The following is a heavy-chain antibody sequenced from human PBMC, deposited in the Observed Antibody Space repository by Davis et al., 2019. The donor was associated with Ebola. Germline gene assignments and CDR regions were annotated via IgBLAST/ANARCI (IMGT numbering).Heavy chain of an antibody. D-gene: IGHD5-24*01. CDR1: GGSISSYY. Sequence: MPSETLSLTCTVSGGSISSYYWSWIRQPPGKGLEWIGYIYYSGSTNYNPSLKSRVTISVDTSKNQLSLKLSSVTAADTAVYYCARGRGYNFFDYWGQGTLVTVSS. CDR2: IYYSGST. V-gene: IGHV4-59*08. J-gene: IGHJ4*02. CDR3: ARGRGYNFFDY.